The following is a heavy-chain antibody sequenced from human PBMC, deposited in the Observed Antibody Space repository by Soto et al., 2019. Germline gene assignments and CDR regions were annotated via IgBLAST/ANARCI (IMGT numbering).Heavy chain of an antibody. CDR1: GFTFSSYG. CDR2: IWYDGSNK. V-gene: IGHV3-33*01. CDR3: ARDHHTAMVQDV. Sequence: PGGSLRLSCAASGFTFSSYGMHWVRQAPGKGLEWVAVIWYDGSNKYYTGSVKGRFTISRDNSKSTLYLQMNSLRAEDTAVYYCARDHHTAMVQDVWGQGTTVTVSS. D-gene: IGHD5-18*01. J-gene: IGHJ6*02.